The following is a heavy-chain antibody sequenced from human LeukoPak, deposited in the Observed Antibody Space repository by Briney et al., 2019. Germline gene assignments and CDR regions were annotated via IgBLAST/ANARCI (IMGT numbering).Heavy chain of an antibody. CDR3: AKVQQEWFGELSSPSSPYYYMDV. CDR1: GFTFSSYG. V-gene: IGHV3-30*02. Sequence: PGGSLRLSCAASGFTFSSYGMHWVRQAPGKGLEWVAFIRYDGSNKYYADSVKGRFTISRDNSKNTLYLQMNSLRAEDTAVYYCAKVQQEWFGELSSPSSPYYYMDVWGKGTTVTISS. D-gene: IGHD3-10*01. J-gene: IGHJ6*03. CDR2: IRYDGSNK.